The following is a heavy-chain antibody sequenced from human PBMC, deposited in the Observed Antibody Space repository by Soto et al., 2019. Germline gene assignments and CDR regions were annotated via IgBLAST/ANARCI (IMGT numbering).Heavy chain of an antibody. J-gene: IGHJ6*02. CDR2: INHSGST. CDR3: ARGYYDFWSGYYTTIRSVQVGYYYYYGMDV. V-gene: IGHV4-34*01. CDR1: GGSFSGYY. Sequence: ASETLSLTCAVYGGSFSGYYWSWIRQPPGKGLEWIGEINHSGSTNYNPSLKSRVTISVDTSKNQFSLKLSSVTAADTAVYYCARGYYDFWSGYYTTIRSVQVGYYYYYGMDVWGQGTTVTVSS. D-gene: IGHD3-3*01.